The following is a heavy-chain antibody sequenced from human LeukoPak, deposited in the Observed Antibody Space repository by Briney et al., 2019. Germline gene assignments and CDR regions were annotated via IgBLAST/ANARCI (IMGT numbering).Heavy chain of an antibody. D-gene: IGHD3-3*01. V-gene: IGHV3-23*01. CDR2: VSGNGGST. CDR1: GVTFNSYA. Sequence: PGGSLRLSCAASGVTFNSYAMTWVRQGPGKGLEWVSAVSGNGGSTYYADSVKGRFTISRDNSKNTLYLQMNSLSAEDTAVYFCAKCSGLTHYDFWSGYSNFDYWGQGTLVTVSS. J-gene: IGHJ4*02. CDR3: AKCSGLTHYDFWSGYSNFDY.